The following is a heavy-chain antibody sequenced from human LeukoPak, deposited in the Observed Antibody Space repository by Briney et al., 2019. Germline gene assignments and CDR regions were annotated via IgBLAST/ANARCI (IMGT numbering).Heavy chain of an antibody. Sequence: SQTLSLTCAVSGGSISSGGYSWSWIRQPPGKGLEWIGYIYHSGSTYYNPSLKSRVTISVDGSKNQFSLKLSSVTAADTAVYYCARGRSSTSLSLDYWGQGTLVTVSS. V-gene: IGHV4-30-2*01. D-gene: IGHD2-2*01. CDR1: GGSISSGGYS. CDR2: IYHSGST. J-gene: IGHJ4*02. CDR3: ARGRSSTSLSLDY.